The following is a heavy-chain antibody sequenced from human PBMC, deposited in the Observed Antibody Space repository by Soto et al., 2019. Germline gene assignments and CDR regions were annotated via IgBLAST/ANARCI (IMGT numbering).Heavy chain of an antibody. CDR2: ISSSSSYI. Sequence: AGGSLRLSCAGSGFTFSSYSINWVRQAHGKGLEWVSSISSSSSYIYYADSVKGRFTISRDNAKKSLYLQMNSLRDEDTAVYYCASSDYWGQGTLVTVSS. V-gene: IGHV3-21*01. J-gene: IGHJ4*02. CDR3: ASSDY. CDR1: GFTFSSYS.